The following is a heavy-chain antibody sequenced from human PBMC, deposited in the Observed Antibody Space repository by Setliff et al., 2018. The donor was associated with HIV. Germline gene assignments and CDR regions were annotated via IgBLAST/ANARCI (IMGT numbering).Heavy chain of an antibody. CDR2: FYYTGST. Sequence: SETLSLTCTVSGGSISSQYWSWIRQSPGKGLEWIGNFYYTGSTDYNPSFKSRVTISLDKSNNQISLNLSSATAADTAVYYCARHTVFVRYFDHWGQGTLVTVSS. CDR1: GGSISSQY. J-gene: IGHJ4*02. V-gene: IGHV4-59*11. D-gene: IGHD2-2*02. CDR3: ARHTVFVRYFDH.